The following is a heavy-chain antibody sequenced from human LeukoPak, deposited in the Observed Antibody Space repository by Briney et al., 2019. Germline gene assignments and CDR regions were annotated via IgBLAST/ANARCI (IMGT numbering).Heavy chain of an antibody. CDR3: AKDDGWVQYAN. CDR1: GFTFSSYA. D-gene: IGHD5-24*01. Sequence: GGSLRLSCAASGFTFSSYAMSWVRQAPGKELEWVSAISGSGGSTYYADSVKGRFTISRDNSKNTLYLQMNSLRAEDTAVYYCAKDDGWVQYANWGQGTLVTVSS. J-gene: IGHJ4*02. CDR2: ISGSGGST. V-gene: IGHV3-23*01.